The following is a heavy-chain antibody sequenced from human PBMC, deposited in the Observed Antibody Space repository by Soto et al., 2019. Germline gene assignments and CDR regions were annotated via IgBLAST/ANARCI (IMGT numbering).Heavy chain of an antibody. V-gene: IGHV3-30*18. CDR1: GFTFSSYG. CDR3: AKGPTFHAFDI. CDR2: ISYDGSNK. J-gene: IGHJ3*02. Sequence: GGSLRLSCAASGFTFSSYGMHWVRQAPGKGLEWVAVISYDGSNKYYADSVKGRFTISRDNSKNTLYLQMNSLRAEDTAVYYCAKGPTFHAFDIWGQGTMVTVSS.